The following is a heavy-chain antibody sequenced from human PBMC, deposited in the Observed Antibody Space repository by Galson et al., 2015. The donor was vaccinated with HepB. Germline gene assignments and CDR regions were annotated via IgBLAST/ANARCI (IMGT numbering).Heavy chain of an antibody. D-gene: IGHD4-17*01. CDR3: ARGPYTTSYGDYGPDAY. CDR1: GYTFTGYF. J-gene: IGHJ4*02. CDR2: INPNSGGT. Sequence: SVKVSCKASGYTFTGYFMHWVRQAPGQGLEWMGWINPNSGGTNYAQKFQGRVTMTRNTSISTVYVKLSSLRSEDTAVYYCARGPYTTSYGDYGPDAYWGQGTLVTVSS. V-gene: IGHV1-2*02.